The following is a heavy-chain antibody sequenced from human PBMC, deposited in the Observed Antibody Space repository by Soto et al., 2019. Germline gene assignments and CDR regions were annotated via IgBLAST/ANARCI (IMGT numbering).Heavy chain of an antibody. D-gene: IGHD3-10*01. CDR3: VREEASGSSGLTYHYYYNGMDV. V-gene: IGHV3-48*02. CDR1: GFTFSRYN. CDR2: VTTSGGTM. J-gene: IGHJ6*02. Sequence: GGSLRLSCVASGFTFSRYNMHWVRQAPGKGLEWVAYVTTSGGTMFYADSVEGRFAISRDVAKNSVHLQMNSLGDEDTAVYYCVREEASGSSGLTYHYYYNGMDVWGQGTTVTVSS.